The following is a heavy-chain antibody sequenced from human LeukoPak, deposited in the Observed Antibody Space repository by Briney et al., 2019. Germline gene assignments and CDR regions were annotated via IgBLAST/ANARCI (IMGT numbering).Heavy chain of an antibody. Sequence: SETLSLTCTVSGGSISSSTYYWGWIRQPPGKGLELIGSIYYSGSTYYNPSLKSRVTISVDTSKNQFSLKLSSVTAADTAVYYCARRSDDSSGYYYYFDYWGQGTLVTVSS. J-gene: IGHJ4*02. D-gene: IGHD3-22*01. V-gene: IGHV4-39*01. CDR1: GGSISSSTYY. CDR2: IYYSGST. CDR3: ARRSDDSSGYYYYFDY.